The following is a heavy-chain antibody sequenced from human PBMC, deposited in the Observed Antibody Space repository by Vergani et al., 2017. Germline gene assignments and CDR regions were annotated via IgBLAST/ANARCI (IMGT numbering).Heavy chain of an antibody. V-gene: IGHV1-8*01. CDR1: GYTFTSYD. J-gene: IGHJ4*02. D-gene: IGHD2-15*01. CDR3: ARVAEYCSGGSCYSGMDCDY. Sequence: QVQLVQSGAEVKKPGASVKVSCKASGYTFTSYDINWVRQATGQGLEWMGWMNPNSGNTGYAQKFQGRVTMTRNTSISTAYMELSSLRSEDTAVYYCARVAEYCSGGSCYSGMDCDYWGQGTLVTVSA. CDR2: MNPNSGNT.